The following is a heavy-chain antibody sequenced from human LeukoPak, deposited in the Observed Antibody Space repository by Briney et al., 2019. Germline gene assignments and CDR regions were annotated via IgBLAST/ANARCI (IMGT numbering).Heavy chain of an antibody. CDR1: GYTFTSSD. CDR2: RNPNSGNT. CDR3: ARGPRVVEYYYYYGMDV. J-gene: IGHJ6*02. Sequence: ASVKVSCKASGYTFTSSDINWVRQATGQGLEWRGWRNPNSGNTGYAQKFQGRVTMTRNTSISTAYMELSSLRSEDTAVYYCARGPRVVEYYYYYGMDVWGQGTTVTVSS. D-gene: IGHD3-3*01. V-gene: IGHV1-8*01.